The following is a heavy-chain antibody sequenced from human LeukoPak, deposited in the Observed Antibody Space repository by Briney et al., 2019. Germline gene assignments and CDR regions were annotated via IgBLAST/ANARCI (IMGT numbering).Heavy chain of an antibody. CDR1: GFTFSSYW. Sequence: GGSLRLSCAASGFTFSSYWMHWVRQAPGKGLVWVSRINSDGSSTSYADSVKGRFTISRDNSKNTLYLQMSRLRAEDTAVYYCAKDPRDHSYGWSWRYFDYWGQGTLVTVSS. D-gene: IGHD5-18*01. CDR3: AKDPRDHSYGWSWRYFDY. CDR2: INSDGSST. J-gene: IGHJ4*02. V-gene: IGHV3-74*01.